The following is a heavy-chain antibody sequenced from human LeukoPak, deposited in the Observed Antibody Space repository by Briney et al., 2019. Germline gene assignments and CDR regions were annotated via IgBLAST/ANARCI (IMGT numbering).Heavy chain of an antibody. Sequence: SETLSLTCTVSGGSIRGYFWSWIRQPPGKGLEWIGHIYSSGSTTYTPSLQGRVTISLDASKNQFSLKLSSVPAADTAVYYCARHYDSGSYPLDFWGRGTVVTVSS. D-gene: IGHD3-10*01. V-gene: IGHV4-59*08. CDR3: ARHYDSGSYPLDF. CDR1: GGSIRGYF. CDR2: IYSSGST. J-gene: IGHJ4*02.